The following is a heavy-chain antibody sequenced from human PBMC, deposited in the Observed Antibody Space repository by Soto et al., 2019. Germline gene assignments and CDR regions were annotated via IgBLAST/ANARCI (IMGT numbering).Heavy chain of an antibody. J-gene: IGHJ6*03. CDR3: ARRGGVEEGAIDYYYYMDV. CDR1: GGSISSYY. CDR2: IYYSGST. D-gene: IGHD2-2*01. Sequence: SETLSLTCTVSGGSISSYYWSWIRQPPGKGLEWIGYIYYSGSTNYNPSLKSRVTISVDTSKNQFSLKLSSVTAADTAVYYCARRGGVEEGAIDYYYYMDVWGKGTTVTVSS. V-gene: IGHV4-59*08.